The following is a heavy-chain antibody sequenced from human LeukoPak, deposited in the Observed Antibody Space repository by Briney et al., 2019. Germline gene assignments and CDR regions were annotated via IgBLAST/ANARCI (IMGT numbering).Heavy chain of an antibody. CDR3: ARGPAYGMRSDYLDY. V-gene: IGHV3-7*01. CDR2: IKKDGREK. CDR1: EFTFSDHW. Sequence: PGGSLRLSCAASEFTFSDHWVTWVRQAPGKGREWVADIKKDGREKNQVESVKGRFTTSRDNAKNSLYLQMNSLRVDDTAVYFCARGPAYGMRSDYLDYWGQGTLVTVSS. J-gene: IGHJ4*02. D-gene: IGHD3-10*01.